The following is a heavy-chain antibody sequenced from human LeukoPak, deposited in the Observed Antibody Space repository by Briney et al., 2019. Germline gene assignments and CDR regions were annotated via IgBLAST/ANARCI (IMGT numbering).Heavy chain of an antibody. V-gene: IGHV3-23*01. CDR1: GFTFSSYA. CDR2: ISGSGGST. Sequence: PGGSLRLSCAASGFTFSSYAMSWVRQAPGKGLEWVSAISGSGGSTYYADSVKGRFTISRDNSKNTLYLQMNSLRAEDTAVYYCARVIGSGSFYISLDYWGQGTLVTVSS. D-gene: IGHD3-10*01. CDR3: ARVIGSGSFYISLDY. J-gene: IGHJ4*02.